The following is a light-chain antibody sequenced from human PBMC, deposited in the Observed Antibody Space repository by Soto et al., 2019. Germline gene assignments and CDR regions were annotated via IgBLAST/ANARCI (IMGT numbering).Light chain of an antibody. CDR3: MQSLQTPLT. CDR1: QSILQSTGYNY. Sequence: DVVMTQSPLSLPVTPGEPASISCRSSQSILQSTGYNYLVWYLPKPGQSPRLLSYLGSNRASGVPDRFSGSGSGTDFTLKISRVEAEDVVVYYCMQSLQTPLTCGGGTNVEIK. CDR2: LGS. J-gene: IGKJ4*01. V-gene: IGKV2-28*01.